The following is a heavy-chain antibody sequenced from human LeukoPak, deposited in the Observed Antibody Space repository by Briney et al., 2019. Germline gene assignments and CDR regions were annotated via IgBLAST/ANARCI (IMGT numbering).Heavy chain of an antibody. CDR2: INSDGSST. CDR3: ASGSFHFDY. Sequence: GGSLRLSCAASGFTFSNYWMHWVRQAPGKGLVWVSHINSDGSSTSYADSVRGRFTISRDNAKKTLYLQMNSLRAEDTAVYYCASGSFHFDYWGQGTLVTVSS. D-gene: IGHD3-10*01. CDR1: GFTFSNYW. J-gene: IGHJ4*02. V-gene: IGHV3-74*01.